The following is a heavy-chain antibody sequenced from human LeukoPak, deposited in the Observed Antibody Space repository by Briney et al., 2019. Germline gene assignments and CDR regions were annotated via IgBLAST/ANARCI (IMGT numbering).Heavy chain of an antibody. D-gene: IGHD3-22*01. Sequence: SETLSLTCTVSGGSISSRTYYWAWIRQSPGKGLEWIGNGYYSGSTYYNPSLYSRVTISVDTSKNQFSLKLSSVTAADTAVYYCARQQYYYDSSGYRAPGRWYFDLWGRGTLVTVSS. CDR1: GGSISSRTYY. CDR3: ARQQYYYDSSGYRAPGRWYFDL. CDR2: GYYSGST. J-gene: IGHJ2*01. V-gene: IGHV4-39*01.